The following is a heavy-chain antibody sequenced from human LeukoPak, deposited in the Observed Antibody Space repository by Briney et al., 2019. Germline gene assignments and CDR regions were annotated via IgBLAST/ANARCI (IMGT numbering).Heavy chain of an antibody. J-gene: IGHJ4*02. Sequence: GGSLRLSCAASGFTFSDYSMNWVRQAPGKGLEWVSVIYSGGSTYYADSVKGRFTISRDNSKNTLYLQMNSLRAEDTAVYYCARVSGSYYFDYWGQGTLVTVSS. CDR1: GFTFSDYS. CDR3: ARVSGSYYFDY. V-gene: IGHV3-53*01. CDR2: IYSGGST. D-gene: IGHD1-26*01.